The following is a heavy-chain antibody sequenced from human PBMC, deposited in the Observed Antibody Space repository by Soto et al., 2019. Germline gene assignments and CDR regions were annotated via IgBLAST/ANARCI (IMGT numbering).Heavy chain of an antibody. CDR1: GYSFASYG. D-gene: IGHD4-17*01. V-gene: IGHV1-18*01. CDR2: SSTYNGNR. Sequence: QVQLVQSGAEVKKPGASVKVSCKTSGYSFASYGIRWVRHAPGQGLEWMGWSSTYNGNRNYAQKFQGRVTMTTDTSTSTAYMELRSLRSDDTAVYYCARDPLHYGDYYPFDIWGQGTMVTVSS. J-gene: IGHJ3*02. CDR3: ARDPLHYGDYYPFDI.